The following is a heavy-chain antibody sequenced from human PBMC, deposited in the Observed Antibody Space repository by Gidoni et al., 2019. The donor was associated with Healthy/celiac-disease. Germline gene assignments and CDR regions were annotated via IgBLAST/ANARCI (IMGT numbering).Heavy chain of an antibody. CDR2: ISYDGSNN. V-gene: IGHV3-30*03. Sequence: QVQLVGYGGGVVQPGGSLRLSCAASGVTFSSSRMQWVRQAPGKGLEWVAVISYDGSNNYYADSVKGRFTISRDKSKNTLYLQMNSLRAEDTAVYYCALLLVLRHLDWLSHPDAFDIWGQGTMVTVSS. J-gene: IGHJ3*02. D-gene: IGHD3-9*01. CDR3: ALLLVLRHLDWLSHPDAFDI. CDR1: GVTFSSSR.